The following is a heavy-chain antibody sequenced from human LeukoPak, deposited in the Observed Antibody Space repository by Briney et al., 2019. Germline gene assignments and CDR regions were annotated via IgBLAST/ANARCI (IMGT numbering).Heavy chain of an antibody. CDR1: GYTFTSYG. J-gene: IGHJ4*02. CDR2: ISAYNGNT. CDR3: ARVADPYSGSYFHY. D-gene: IGHD1-26*01. Sequence: ASVKVSCKASGYTFTSYGISWVRQAPGQGLEWMGWISAYNGNTNYAQKLQGRVTMTTDTSTSTAYMELRSLRSDDTAVYYCARVADPYSGSYFHYWGQGTLVTVSS. V-gene: IGHV1-18*01.